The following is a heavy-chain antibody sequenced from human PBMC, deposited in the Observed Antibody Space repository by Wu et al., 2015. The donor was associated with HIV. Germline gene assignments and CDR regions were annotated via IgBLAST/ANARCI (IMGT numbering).Heavy chain of an antibody. D-gene: IGHD6-13*01. CDR2: IIPLFETS. J-gene: IGHJ3*02. V-gene: IGHV1-69*12. Sequence: QVQLVQSGAEVKKPGSSVKVSCKASGGTFSSYAISWVRQAPGQGLEWVGGIIPLFETSHSAQKFRDRVTITADESTSTAYMELNSLTYEDTAVYYCARVAGSSWYREFDMWGQGTMVTVSS. CDR1: GGTFSSYA. CDR3: ARVAGSSWYREFDM.